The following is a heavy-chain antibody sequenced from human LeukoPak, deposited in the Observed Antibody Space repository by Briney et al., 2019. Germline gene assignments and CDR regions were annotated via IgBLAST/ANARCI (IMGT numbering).Heavy chain of an antibody. D-gene: IGHD3-3*01. Sequence: ASVKVSCKASGGTFSSYAISWVRQAPGQGLEWMGGIIPIFGTANYAQKFQGRVTITTDESTSTAYMELSSLRSEDTAVYYCATRVWSGYDDYWGQGTLVTVSS. CDR3: ATRVWSGYDDY. V-gene: IGHV1-69*05. CDR1: GGTFSSYA. J-gene: IGHJ4*02. CDR2: IIPIFGTA.